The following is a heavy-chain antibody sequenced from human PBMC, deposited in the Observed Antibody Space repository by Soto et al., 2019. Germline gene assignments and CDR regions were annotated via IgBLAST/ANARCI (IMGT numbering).Heavy chain of an antibody. J-gene: IGHJ4*02. V-gene: IGHV3-48*02. Sequence: GSLRLSCSASGFTFSSYNMNWVRQAPGKGLEWVSYISHSSSTIYYADSVKGRFTISRDNAKNSLHLQMNGLRDEDTAVYYCARDHYGSGSFSKFDYWGQGTMVTVSS. CDR2: ISHSSSTI. CDR1: GFTFSSYN. D-gene: IGHD3-10*01. CDR3: ARDHYGSGSFSKFDY.